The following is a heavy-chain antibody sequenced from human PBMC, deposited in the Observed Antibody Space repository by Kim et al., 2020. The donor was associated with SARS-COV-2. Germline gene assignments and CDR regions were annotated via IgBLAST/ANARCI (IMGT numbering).Heavy chain of an antibody. J-gene: IGHJ5*02. Sequence: GGSLRLSCAASGFTFSSYAMSWVRQAPGKGLEWVSAISGSGGSTYYADSVKGRFTISRDNSKNTLYLQMNSLRAEDTAVYYCAKEPLPYCSSTSCQNWFDPWGQGTLVTVSS. V-gene: IGHV3-23*01. CDR1: GFTFSSYA. CDR2: ISGSGGST. D-gene: IGHD2-2*01. CDR3: AKEPLPYCSSTSCQNWFDP.